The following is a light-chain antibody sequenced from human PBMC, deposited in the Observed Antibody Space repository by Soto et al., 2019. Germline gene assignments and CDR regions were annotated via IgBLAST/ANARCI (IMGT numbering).Light chain of an antibody. Sequence: IQLTQSPSSLSASVGDRVTITCRASQDSTKYLAWYQQKPGKAPNLLIYDASTLHSGVPSRFSGSGSGTDFTLTISGLQPEDFATYYCQQYNSYSTFGGGTKV. J-gene: IGKJ4*01. CDR2: DAS. V-gene: IGKV1-9*01. CDR3: QQYNSYST. CDR1: QDSTKY.